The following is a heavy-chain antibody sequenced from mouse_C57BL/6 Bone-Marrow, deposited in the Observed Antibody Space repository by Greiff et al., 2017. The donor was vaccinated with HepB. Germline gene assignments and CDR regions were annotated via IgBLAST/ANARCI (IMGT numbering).Heavy chain of an antibody. Sequence: EVQGVESGEGLVKPGGSLKLSCAASGFTFSSYAMSWVRQTPEKRLEWVAYISSGGDYIYYADTVKGRFTISRDNARNTLYLQMSSLKSEDTAMYYCTRGVGIISNAYWGQGTLVTVSA. CDR1: GFTFSSYA. CDR2: ISSGGDYI. J-gene: IGHJ3*01. V-gene: IGHV5-9-1*02. D-gene: IGHD1-1*01. CDR3: TRGVGIISNAY.